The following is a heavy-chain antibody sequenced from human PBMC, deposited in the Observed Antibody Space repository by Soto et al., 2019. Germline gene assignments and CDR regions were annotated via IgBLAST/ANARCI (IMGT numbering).Heavy chain of an antibody. Sequence: SLRLSCAASGFTFSSYEMNWVRQAPGQGLEWVSYISDSGGTVYYADSVKGRFTVSRDNAQNSVYLQMNSLRTEDTAVYYCARDLLHYDFWSGYSAYFYYGMGVWGPGTTVTVSS. J-gene: IGHJ6*02. CDR2: ISDSGGTV. CDR3: ARDLLHYDFWSGYSAYFYYGMGV. CDR1: GFTFSSYE. D-gene: IGHD3-3*01. V-gene: IGHV3-48*03.